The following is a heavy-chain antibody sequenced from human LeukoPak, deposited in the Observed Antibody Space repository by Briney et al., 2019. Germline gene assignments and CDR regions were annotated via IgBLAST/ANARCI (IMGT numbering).Heavy chain of an antibody. CDR2: INHSGST. D-gene: IGHD5-12*01. V-gene: IGHV4-39*07. CDR1: GGSISSGSYY. Sequence: SETLSLTCTVSGGSISSGSYYWSWIRQPPGKGLEWIGEINHSGSTNYNPSLKSRVTISVDTSKNQFSLKLSSVTAADTAVYYCARRGATVIDYWGQGTLVTVSS. CDR3: ARRGATVIDY. J-gene: IGHJ4*02.